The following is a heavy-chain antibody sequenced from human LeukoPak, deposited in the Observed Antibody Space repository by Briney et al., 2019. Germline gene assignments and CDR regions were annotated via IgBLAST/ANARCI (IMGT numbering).Heavy chain of an antibody. CDR1: GGTFSSYA. Sequence: SVKVSCKASGGTFSSYAISWVRQAPGQGLEWMGGIIPIFGTANYAQKFQGRVTITADESTSTAYMELSSLRSEDTAVYYCARDAHLPAAINPVRYWGQGTLVTVSS. D-gene: IGHD2-2*02. CDR3: ARDAHLPAAINPVRY. CDR2: IIPIFGTA. V-gene: IGHV1-69*01. J-gene: IGHJ4*02.